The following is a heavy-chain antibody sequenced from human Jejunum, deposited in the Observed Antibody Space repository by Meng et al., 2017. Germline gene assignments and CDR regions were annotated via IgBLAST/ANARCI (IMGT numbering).Heavy chain of an antibody. J-gene: IGHJ1*01. V-gene: IGHV3-74*03. CDR3: ARSAYYGSSDFYFQD. Sequence: GEFLKISCAASGFLFSSYWSHWVRQAPGEGLVWVSRINTDGSTITYADSVKSRITISRDNAKNALYLQMSSLGAEDTAVYYCARSAYYGSSDFYFQDWGQGTLVTVSS. D-gene: IGHD3-22*01. CDR2: INTDGSTI. CDR1: GFLFSSYW.